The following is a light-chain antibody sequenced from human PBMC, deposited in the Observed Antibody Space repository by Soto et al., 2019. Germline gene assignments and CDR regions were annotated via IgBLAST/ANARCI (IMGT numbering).Light chain of an antibody. CDR1: SSDVGGYNY. V-gene: IGLV2-11*01. CDR2: DVT. CDR3: CSYAGSYTSDVV. J-gene: IGLJ2*01. Sequence: QSVLTQPRSVSGSPGQSVTISCTGTSSDVGGYNYVSWYQQHPGKAPKLMICDVTKRPSGVPDRFSGSKSGNTASLTISGLQAEDEADYYCCSYAGSYTSDVVFGGGTKLTVL.